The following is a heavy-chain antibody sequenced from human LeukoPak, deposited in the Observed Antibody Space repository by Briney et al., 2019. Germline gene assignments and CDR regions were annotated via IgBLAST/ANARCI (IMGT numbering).Heavy chain of an antibody. Sequence: ASVKVSCKASGYTFTSYGISWVRQAPGQGLEWMGWISAYNGSTNYAQKLQGRVTMTTDTSTSTAYMELRSLRSDDTAVYYCARDGEFPDYDFWSGPLNWFDPWGQGTLVTVSS. V-gene: IGHV1-18*01. J-gene: IGHJ5*02. CDR1: GYTFTSYG. CDR3: ARDGEFPDYDFWSGPLNWFDP. D-gene: IGHD3-3*01. CDR2: ISAYNGST.